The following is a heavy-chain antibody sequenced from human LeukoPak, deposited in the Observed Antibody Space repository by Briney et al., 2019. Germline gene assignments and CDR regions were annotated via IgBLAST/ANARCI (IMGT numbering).Heavy chain of an antibody. CDR3: AKAERITGGRGYYYYMDV. Sequence: GGSLRLSCAASGFTFSSYGMHWVRQAPGKGLEWGAVISYDGSNKYYADSVKGRFTISRDNSKNTLYLQMNSLRAEDTAVYYCAKAERITGGRGYYYYMDVWGKGTTVTVSS. CDR2: ISYDGSNK. D-gene: IGHD1-20*01. V-gene: IGHV3-30*18. J-gene: IGHJ6*03. CDR1: GFTFSSYG.